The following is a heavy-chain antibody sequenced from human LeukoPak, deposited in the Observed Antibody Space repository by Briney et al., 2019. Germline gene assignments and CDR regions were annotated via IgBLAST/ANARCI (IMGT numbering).Heavy chain of an antibody. J-gene: IGHJ5*02. CDR3: ARDNVGWFDP. V-gene: IGHV3-53*01. CDR2: TYTGGST. D-gene: IGHD2-15*01. Sequence: PGGSLRLSCAVSGFIVSNNYMTWVRQAPGKGLEWVSVTYTGGSTYYADSVKGRFTISRDDSKNTLYLQMNSLRAEDTAVYYCARDNVGWFDPWGQGTLVTVSS. CDR1: GFIVSNNY.